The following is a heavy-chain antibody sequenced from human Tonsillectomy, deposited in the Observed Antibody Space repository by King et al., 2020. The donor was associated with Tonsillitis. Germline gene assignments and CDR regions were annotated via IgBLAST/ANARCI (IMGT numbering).Heavy chain of an antibody. CDR1: IYSLTELS. CDR3: TTLHGMTSFDY. CDR2: LDPEYGET. Sequence: QLVQSGAEMKKPGASVKVSCKVSIYSLTELSMHWVRQAPGKGLEWMGGLDPEYGETIYAQEFQGRVTMTEDTSTDTAYMELTSLRSEDTAVYFCTTLHGMTSFDYWGQGTLVTVSS. J-gene: IGHJ4*02. V-gene: IGHV1-24*01. D-gene: IGHD1-14*01.